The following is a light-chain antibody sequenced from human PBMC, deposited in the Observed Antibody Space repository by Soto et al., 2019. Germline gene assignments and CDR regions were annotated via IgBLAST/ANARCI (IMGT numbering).Light chain of an antibody. CDR3: QQSGNRPH. Sequence: EIVLTQSPATLSLSPGERATLSCRDRHFIINYLACYQHKPGQSPRLLIYNASTRATGLPARFSGSGSGTDFTLTISRLEPEDFATYFCQQSGNRPHLGQGTRLEIK. V-gene: IGKV3-11*01. J-gene: IGKJ5*01. CDR1: HFIINY. CDR2: NAS.